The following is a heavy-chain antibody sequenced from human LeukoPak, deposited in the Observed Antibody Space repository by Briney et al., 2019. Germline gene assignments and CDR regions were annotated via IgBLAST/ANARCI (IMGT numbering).Heavy chain of an antibody. Sequence: PSETLSLTCSVSGDSLSTHYCSWIRQSPGRGLEWIGYMYYSGSPNYNPPLKSRVTISLDTSKNQFSLKLTSVTAADTAVYYCTIGGGAYKTGYWGQGTLVTVSS. CDR3: TIGGGAYKTGY. CDR2: MYYSGSP. V-gene: IGHV4-59*11. CDR1: GDSLSTHY. D-gene: IGHD5-24*01. J-gene: IGHJ4*02.